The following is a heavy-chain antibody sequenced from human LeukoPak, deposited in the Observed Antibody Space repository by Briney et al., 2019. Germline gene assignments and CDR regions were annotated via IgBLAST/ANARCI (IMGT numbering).Heavy chain of an antibody. CDR2: INHSGST. J-gene: IGHJ6*02. CDR3: ARQNSGSYYYYYGMDV. CDR1: GGSFSGYY. D-gene: IGHD1-26*01. Sequence: SETLSLTCAVYGGSFSGYYWSWIRQPPGKGLEWIGEINHSGSTNYNPSLKSRVTISVDTSKNQFSLKLSSVTAADTAVYYCARQNSGSYYYYYGMDVWGQGTTVTVSS. V-gene: IGHV4-34*01.